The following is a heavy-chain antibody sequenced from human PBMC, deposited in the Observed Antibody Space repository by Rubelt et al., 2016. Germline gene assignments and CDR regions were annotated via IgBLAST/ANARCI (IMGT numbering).Heavy chain of an antibody. D-gene: IGHD3-3*01. CDR3: ARSYYDFWSGYYTGAFDI. J-gene: IGHJ3*02. V-gene: IGHV3-21*01. Sequence: GEGRFTISRDNAKNSLYLPLNSLRAEDTAVYYCARSYYDFWSGYYTGAFDIWGQGTMVTVSS.